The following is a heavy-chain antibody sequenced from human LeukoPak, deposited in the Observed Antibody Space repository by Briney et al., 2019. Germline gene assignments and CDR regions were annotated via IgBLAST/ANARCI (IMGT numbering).Heavy chain of an antibody. J-gene: IGHJ3*02. CDR1: GGSISSGGYY. V-gene: IGHV4-31*03. CDR2: IYYSGST. D-gene: IGHD5-24*01. Sequence: PSQTLSLTCTVSGGSISSGGYYWSWIRQRPGKGLEGIGYIYYSGSTYYNPSLKSRVTISVDTFKNQFSLKLSSVTAADTAVYYCASRDGYNYVSAFDIWGQGTMVTVSS. CDR3: ASRDGYNYVSAFDI.